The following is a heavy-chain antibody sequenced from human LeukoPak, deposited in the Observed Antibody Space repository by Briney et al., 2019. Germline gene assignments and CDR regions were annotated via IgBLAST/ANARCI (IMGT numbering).Heavy chain of an antibody. J-gene: IGHJ4*02. CDR1: GGSFSGYY. V-gene: IGHV4-34*01. CDR3: ARGARRDYVWGSYRYPDY. Sequence: PSETLSLTCAVYGGSFSGYYWSWIRQPPGKGLEWIGEINHSGSTSYNPSLKSRVTISVDTSKNQFSLKLSSVTAADTAVYYCARGARRDYVWGSYRYPDYWGQGTLVTVSS. D-gene: IGHD3-16*02. CDR2: INHSGST.